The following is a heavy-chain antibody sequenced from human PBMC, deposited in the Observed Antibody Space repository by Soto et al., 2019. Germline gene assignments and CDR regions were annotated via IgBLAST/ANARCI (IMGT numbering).Heavy chain of an antibody. CDR1: GFTFSSYA. J-gene: IGHJ6*02. V-gene: IGHV3-30-3*01. CDR2: ISYDGSNK. D-gene: IGHD2-8*01. Sequence: QVQLVESGGGVVQPGRSLRLSCAASGFTFSSYAMHWVRQAPGKGLEWVAVISYDGSNKYYADSVKGRFTISRDNSKNTLYLQMNSLRAEDTAVYYCARGLMGYYYGMDVWGQGTTVTVSS. CDR3: ARGLMGYYYGMDV.